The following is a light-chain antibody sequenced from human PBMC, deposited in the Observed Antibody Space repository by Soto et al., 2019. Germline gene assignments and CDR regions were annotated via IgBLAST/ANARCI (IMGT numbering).Light chain of an antibody. J-gene: IGKJ5*01. CDR3: QQRSNWPLIT. V-gene: IGKV3-11*01. CDR1: QSVSSY. CDR2: DAS. Sequence: EIVLTQPPATLSLSPGERATLSCRASQSVSSYLAWYQQKPGQAPRLLIYDASNRATGIPARFSGSGSGTDFTLTISSLEPEDFAVYYCQQRSNWPLITFGQGTRLQI.